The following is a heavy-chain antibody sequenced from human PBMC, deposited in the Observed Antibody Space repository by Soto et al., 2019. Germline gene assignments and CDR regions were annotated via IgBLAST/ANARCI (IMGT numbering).Heavy chain of an antibody. D-gene: IGHD2-15*01. CDR1: GVSLSEANMG. CDR2: ILSNDEE. CDR3: ARIRGYCSGGSCYYYYYAMDV. V-gene: IGHV2-26*01. J-gene: IGHJ6*02. Sequence: GPTLVNPTETLTLTCTVSGVSLSEANMGVSWIRQPPGKALEWLAHILSNDEEVYSTALENRLTISKDTSKSQVVLTLTDIDPLDTATYYCARIRGYCSGGSCYYYYYAMDVWGQGTTVTVSS.